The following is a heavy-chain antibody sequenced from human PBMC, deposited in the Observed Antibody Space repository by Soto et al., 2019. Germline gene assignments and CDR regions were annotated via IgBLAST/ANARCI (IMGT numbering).Heavy chain of an antibody. CDR2: LIPIFGAA. J-gene: IGHJ5*02. D-gene: IGHD6-6*01. Sequence: QVQLVQSGAEVRKPGSSVKVSCKISGGTFTNYVISWLRQAPGQGLEWMGGLIPIFGAANLAQKFQGRVTITADESTSTVNMYLSSITYEDTAVYYCARGRSSPNFDPCGQCTLVTGYS. CDR1: GGTFTNYV. CDR3: ARGRSSPNFDP. V-gene: IGHV1-69*01.